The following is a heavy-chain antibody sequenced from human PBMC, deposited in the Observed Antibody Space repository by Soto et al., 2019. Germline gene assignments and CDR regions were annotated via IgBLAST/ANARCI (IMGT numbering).Heavy chain of an antibody. CDR2: IWYDGSNK. Sequence: LRLSCAASGFTFSSYGMHWVRQAPGKGLEWVAVIWYDGSNKYYADSVKGRFTISRDNSKNTLYLQMNSLRAEDTAVYYCAREDYGDNSRRNDAFDIWGQGTMVTVSS. J-gene: IGHJ3*02. CDR3: AREDYGDNSRRNDAFDI. V-gene: IGHV3-33*01. D-gene: IGHD4-17*01. CDR1: GFTFSSYG.